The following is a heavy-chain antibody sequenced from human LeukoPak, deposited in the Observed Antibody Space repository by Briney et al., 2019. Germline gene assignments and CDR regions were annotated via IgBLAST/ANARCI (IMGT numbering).Heavy chain of an antibody. V-gene: IGHV1-69*13. CDR1: GGTFRSYA. Sequence: ASVKVSCKASGGTFRSYAITWVRQAPGQGLEWMGGIIPIFGTANYARKFQDRVTITADESTSTAYMELRSLRSDDTAVYYCARSFVPYDSNRWYGFDPWGQGTLVTVSS. CDR3: ARSFVPYDSNRWYGFDP. CDR2: IIPIFGTA. J-gene: IGHJ5*02. D-gene: IGHD6-13*01.